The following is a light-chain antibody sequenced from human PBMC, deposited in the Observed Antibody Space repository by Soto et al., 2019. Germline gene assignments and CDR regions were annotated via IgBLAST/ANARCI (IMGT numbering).Light chain of an antibody. V-gene: IGKV1-5*01. CDR2: DAS. Sequence: DIQMTQSPSTLSASVGDRVTITCRASQSISTWLAWYQQKPGKAPNLLIFDASSLESGVPSRFSGSGSGTEFTLTISGLQTDDFATYYCQQYDTYTWTFGQGTKVEVK. CDR3: QQYDTYTWT. CDR1: QSISTW. J-gene: IGKJ1*01.